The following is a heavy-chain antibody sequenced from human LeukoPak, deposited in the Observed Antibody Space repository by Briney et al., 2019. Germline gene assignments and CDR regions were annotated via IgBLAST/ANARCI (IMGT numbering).Heavy chain of an antibody. CDR1: GYTFTSYG. D-gene: IGHD2-2*01. J-gene: IGHJ4*02. V-gene: IGHV1-18*01. CDR2: ISAYNGNT. Sequence: ASVKVSCKASGYTFTSYGISWVRQAPGQGLEWMGWISAYNGNTNYAQKLQGRVTMTTDTSTSTAYMELRSLRSDDTAVYYCARDMEIYCSSTSCSSSFDYWGQGTLVTVSS. CDR3: ARDMEIYCSSTSCSSSFDY.